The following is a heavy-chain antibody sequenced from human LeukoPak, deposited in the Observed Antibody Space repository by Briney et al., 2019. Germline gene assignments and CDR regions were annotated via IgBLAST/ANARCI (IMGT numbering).Heavy chain of an antibody. CDR1: GFTFSDYY. J-gene: IGHJ4*02. D-gene: IGHD3-22*01. V-gene: IGHV3-11*01. CDR2: ISSSGSTI. CDR3: ARGAYDSSGYYPSWDDY. Sequence: GGSLRLSCAASGFTFSDYYMSWICQAPGKGLEWVSYISSSGSTIYYADSVKGRFTISRDNAKSSLYLQMNSLRAEDTAVYYCARGAYDSSGYYPSWDDYWGQGTLVTVSS.